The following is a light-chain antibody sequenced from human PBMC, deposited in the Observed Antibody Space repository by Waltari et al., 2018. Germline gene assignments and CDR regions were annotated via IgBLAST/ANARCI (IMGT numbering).Light chain of an antibody. CDR3: HLWDSSSDHVI. V-gene: IGLV3-21*02. CDR1: NVGRKS. CDR2: DDS. Sequence: SYVLTQPPSVSLAPGQTATITCGGDNVGRKSVHWYQQKPGQAPVLVVFDDSDRPSGIPERFSGFNSGNTATLTSSRVEAGDEADNYCHLWDSSSDHVIFGGGTKLTVL. J-gene: IGLJ2*01.